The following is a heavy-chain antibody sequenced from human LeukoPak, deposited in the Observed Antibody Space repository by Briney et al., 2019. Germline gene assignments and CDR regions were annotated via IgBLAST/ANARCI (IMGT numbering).Heavy chain of an antibody. CDR3: AATRY. J-gene: IGHJ4*02. V-gene: IGHV3-64*01. D-gene: IGHD2-15*01. CDR2: ISSNGGST. Sequence: GGSLRLSCAASGFTFSSYAMSWVRQAPGKGLEYVSAISSNGGSTYYANSVKGRFTISRDNSKNTLYLQMGSLRAEDMAVYYCAATRYWGQGTLVTVSS. CDR1: GFTFSSYA.